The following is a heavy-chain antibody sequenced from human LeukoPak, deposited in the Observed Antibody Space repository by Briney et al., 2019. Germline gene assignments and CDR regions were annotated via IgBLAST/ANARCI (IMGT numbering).Heavy chain of an antibody. D-gene: IGHD3-10*01. CDR3: ARANYYGSGKKDLDY. CDR2: MNPNSGDT. J-gene: IGHJ4*02. V-gene: IGHV1-8*01. Sequence: GASVKVSCKASGYTFTTYDINWVRQATGQGLEWMGWMNPNSGDTGYAQKFQGRVTMTRNTSMSTAYMELSSLRSEDTAVYYCARANYYGSGKKDLDYWGQGTLVTVSS. CDR1: GYTFTTYD.